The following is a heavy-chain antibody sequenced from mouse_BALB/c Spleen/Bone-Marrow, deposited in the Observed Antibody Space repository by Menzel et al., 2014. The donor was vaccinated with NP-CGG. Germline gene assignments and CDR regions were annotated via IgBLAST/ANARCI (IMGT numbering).Heavy chain of an antibody. CDR2: IYPGDGDT. V-gene: IGHV1-80*01. CDR3: ARGGISVDY. CDR1: GYVFSTYW. Sequence: QVQLQQSGAELVRPGSSVKISCKSSGYVFSTYWINWVKQRPGQGLEWIGQIYPGDGDTDFNGKFKDKATLTAGESSNTAYMQLINLTSEDSAVSFCARGGISVDYWGQGTTLTVSS. J-gene: IGHJ2*01.